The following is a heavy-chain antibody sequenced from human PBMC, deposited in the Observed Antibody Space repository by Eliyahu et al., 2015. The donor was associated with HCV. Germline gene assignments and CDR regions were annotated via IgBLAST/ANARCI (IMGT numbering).Heavy chain of an antibody. J-gene: IGHJ4*02. Sequence: QVQLVQPGAEVRKPGAAVKVSCMASGYTFTNFGIHWLREAPGQSFEWMGWINTDNGNTRYSQKFQGRLTITRDTSASTAYMDLNSLRLEDTAVYFCACSGNYSIWGQGTLVTVSS. CDR1: GYTFTNFG. D-gene: IGHD2/OR15-2a*01. CDR2: INTDNGNT. V-gene: IGHV1-3*04. CDR3: ACSGNYSI.